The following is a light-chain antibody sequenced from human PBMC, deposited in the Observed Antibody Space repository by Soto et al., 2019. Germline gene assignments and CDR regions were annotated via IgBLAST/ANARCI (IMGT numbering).Light chain of an antibody. Sequence: QSALTQPASVSGSPGQSITISCTGTSSDVGDYDYVSWYQQHPGKAPKLVIYDVSNRPSGVSNRFSGSKSGNTASLTISGLQAEDEPDYYCSSYSSSSTVVFGEGTKVTVL. CDR3: SSYSSSSTVV. J-gene: IGLJ2*01. V-gene: IGLV2-14*03. CDR1: SSDVGDYDY. CDR2: DVS.